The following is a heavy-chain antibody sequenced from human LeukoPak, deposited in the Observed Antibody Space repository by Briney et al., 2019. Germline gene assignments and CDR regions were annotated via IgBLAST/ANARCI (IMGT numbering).Heavy chain of an antibody. J-gene: IGHJ4*02. V-gene: IGHV3-23*01. Sequence: GGSLRLSCAASGFTFSSFEMSWVRQAPGKGLEWVSAISGSGGSAYYADSVKGRFTISRDNTRNSLSLQMNSLRAEDTALYYCAKTGYSSGWYRIWDYWGQGTLVTVSS. CDR1: GFTFSSFE. CDR3: AKTGYSSGWYRIWDY. CDR2: ISGSGGSA. D-gene: IGHD6-19*01.